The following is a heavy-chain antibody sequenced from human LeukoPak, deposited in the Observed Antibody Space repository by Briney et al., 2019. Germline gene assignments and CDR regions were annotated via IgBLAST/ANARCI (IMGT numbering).Heavy chain of an antibody. CDR3: ARHTKNYYDSSGYRRYGAFDY. D-gene: IGHD3-22*01. J-gene: IGHJ4*02. Sequence: TSETLSLTCAVYGGSFSGYYWSWIRQPPGKGLEWIGEINHSGSTNYNPSLKSRVTISVDTSKNQFSLKLSSVTAADTAVYYCARHTKNYYDSSGYRRYGAFDYWGQGTLVTVSS. CDR1: GGSFSGYY. CDR2: INHSGST. V-gene: IGHV4-34*01.